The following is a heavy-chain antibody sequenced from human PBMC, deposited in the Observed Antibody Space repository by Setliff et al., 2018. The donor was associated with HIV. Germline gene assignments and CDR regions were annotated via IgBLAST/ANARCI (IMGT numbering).Heavy chain of an antibody. CDR3: ASEFYYDSSGYWPFDY. CDR2: IYYSGST. J-gene: IGHJ4*02. D-gene: IGHD3-22*01. CDR1: GGSISSSSYY. Sequence: SETLSLTCTVSGGSISSSSYYWGWIRQPPGKGLEWIGSIYYSGSTFQNPSLKSRVTISLDKSKNQFSLKLNSVTAADTAVYYCASEFYYDSSGYWPFDYWGQGTLVTVSS. V-gene: IGHV4-39*01.